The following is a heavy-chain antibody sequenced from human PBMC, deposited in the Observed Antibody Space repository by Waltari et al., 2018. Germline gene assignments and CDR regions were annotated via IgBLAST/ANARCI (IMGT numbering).Heavy chain of an antibody. Sequence: QVHLVQSGAEVKKPGASVRVSCKTSGYTFSDYSIYWVRQAPGQGLEWMGWINPKSGATNPAQKFQGRVTLTRDTSTSTVYMELRGLTSDDTAIYYCARDLFPNFWSGYGFDIWGQGTKVTVSS. D-gene: IGHD3-3*01. CDR1: GYTFSDYS. CDR2: INPKSGAT. J-gene: IGHJ3*02. CDR3: ARDLFPNFWSGYGFDI. V-gene: IGHV1-2*02.